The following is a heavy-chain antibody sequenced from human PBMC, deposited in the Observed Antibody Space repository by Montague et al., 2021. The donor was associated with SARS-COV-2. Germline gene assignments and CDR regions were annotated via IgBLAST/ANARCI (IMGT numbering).Heavy chain of an antibody. D-gene: IGHD3-22*01. CDR2: IGTAGDT. CDR1: GFTFSSYD. CDR3: ARASYDSSGYYNWFDP. J-gene: IGHJ5*02. Sequence: SLRLSCAASGFTFSSYDMHWVRQATGKGLEWVSAIGTAGDTYYPGSVKGRFTISRENAKNSLYLQMNSLRAGDTPVYYCARASYDSSGYYNWFDPWGQGTLVTVSS. V-gene: IGHV3-13*04.